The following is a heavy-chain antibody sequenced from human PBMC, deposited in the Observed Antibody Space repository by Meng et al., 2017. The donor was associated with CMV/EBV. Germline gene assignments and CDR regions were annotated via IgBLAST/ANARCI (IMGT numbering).Heavy chain of an antibody. J-gene: IGHJ6*02. V-gene: IGHV3-21*01. CDR3: ARRYCSSTSCPPYYGMDV. CDR2: ISSSSSYI. D-gene: IGHD2-2*01. Sequence: GESLKISCAASGFTFSSYSMNWVRQAPGQGLEWVSSISSSSSYIYYADSVKGRFTISRDNAKNSLYLQMNSLRAEDTAVYYCARRYCSSTSCPPYYGMDVWGQGTTVTVSS. CDR1: GFTFSSYS.